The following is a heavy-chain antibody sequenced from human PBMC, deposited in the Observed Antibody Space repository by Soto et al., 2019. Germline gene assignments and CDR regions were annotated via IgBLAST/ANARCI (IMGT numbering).Heavy chain of an antibody. Sequence: GGSLRLSCAASGFTFSSYGMHWVRQAPGKGLEWVAVISYDGSNKCYADSVKGRFTISRDNSKNTLYLQMNSLRAEDTAVYYCAKVLPGYSSSWTFDFWGQGPLVTVSS. J-gene: IGHJ4*02. D-gene: IGHD6-13*01. V-gene: IGHV3-30*18. CDR2: ISYDGSNK. CDR3: AKVLPGYSSSWTFDF. CDR1: GFTFSSYG.